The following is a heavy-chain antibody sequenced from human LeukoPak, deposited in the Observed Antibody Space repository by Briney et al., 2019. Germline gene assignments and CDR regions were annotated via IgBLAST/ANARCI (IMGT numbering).Heavy chain of an antibody. CDR3: ARQKQRPQNHFDY. V-gene: IGHV4-59*08. CDR1: GGSISSYY. D-gene: IGHD6-25*01. CDR2: IYYSGST. J-gene: IGHJ4*02. Sequence: PSETLSLTCTVSGGSISSYYWSWIRQPPGKGLEWIGYIYYSGSTNYNPSLKSRVTISVDTSKNQFSLKLSSVTAADTAVYYCARQKQRPQNHFDYWGQGTLVTVSS.